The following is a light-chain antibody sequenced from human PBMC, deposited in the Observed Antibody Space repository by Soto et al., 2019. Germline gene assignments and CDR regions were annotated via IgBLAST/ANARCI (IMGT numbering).Light chain of an antibody. Sequence: DIQMTQSPSTLSASVGDRVTITCRASQSIGVWLAWYQQKPGTAPKLLIYKTSTLDSGVPLRFSGSGSGTEFTLTIISRQPYDFATYCCQPYINYFRTFGQGTKVEIK. CDR1: QSIGVW. CDR2: KTS. V-gene: IGKV1-5*03. CDR3: QPYINYFRT. J-gene: IGKJ1*01.